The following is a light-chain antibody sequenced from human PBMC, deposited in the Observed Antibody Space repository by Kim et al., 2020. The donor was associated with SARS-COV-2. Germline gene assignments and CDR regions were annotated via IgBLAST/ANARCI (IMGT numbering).Light chain of an antibody. V-gene: IGLV1-51*01. CDR3: GTWDSSLSAGV. CDR2: DNN. CDR1: SSNIGNNY. J-gene: IGLJ2*01. Sequence: QKVTISCSGSSSNIGNNYVSWYQQLPGTAPKLLIYDNNKRPSGIPDRFSGSKSGTSATLGITGLQTGDEADYYCGTWDSSLSAGVFGGGTKLTVL.